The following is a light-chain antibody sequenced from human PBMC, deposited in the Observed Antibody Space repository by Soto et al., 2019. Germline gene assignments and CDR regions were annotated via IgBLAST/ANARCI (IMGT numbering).Light chain of an antibody. CDR1: QSISSW. J-gene: IGKJ5*01. CDR2: AAS. V-gene: IGKV1-39*01. CDR3: QQSYSTQYT. Sequence: DLQLTQSPSTLSASVGDRVTITCRASQSISSWLAWYQQKPGKAPTLLIYAASSLHSGVPSRFRGGGSGTDFTLTISSLQPEDFATYYCQQSYSTQYTFGQGTRLEI.